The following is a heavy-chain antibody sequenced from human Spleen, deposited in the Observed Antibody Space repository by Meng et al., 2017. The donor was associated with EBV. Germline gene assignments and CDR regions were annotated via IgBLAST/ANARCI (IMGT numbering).Heavy chain of an antibody. CDR1: GYTFNGYY. Sequence: QVLLVQSGAVVKKPGASLKVSCKASGYTFNGYYIHWVRQAPGQGLEWMGRINPDSGATDYAQKYQARVTMTRDTSISTAYMELSRLTSDDTAIYYCVRGSGYGGYDFDSWGQGTLVTVSS. D-gene: IGHD5-12*01. J-gene: IGHJ4*02. CDR3: VRGSGYGGYDFDS. V-gene: IGHV1-2*06. CDR2: INPDSGAT.